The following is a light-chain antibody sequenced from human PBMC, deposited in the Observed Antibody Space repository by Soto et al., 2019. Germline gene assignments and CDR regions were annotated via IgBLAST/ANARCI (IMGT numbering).Light chain of an antibody. CDR1: QSVSNY. CDR2: DAS. Sequence: DIVLTQSPATLSLSPGERATLSCRASQSVSNYLAWYQQKPGQAPRLLIYDASNRAPGIPARFSGSGTGADFSLTISSLVPEDFAVYYCQQRKSRLTFGGGTKVELK. CDR3: QQRKSRLT. J-gene: IGKJ4*01. V-gene: IGKV3-11*01.